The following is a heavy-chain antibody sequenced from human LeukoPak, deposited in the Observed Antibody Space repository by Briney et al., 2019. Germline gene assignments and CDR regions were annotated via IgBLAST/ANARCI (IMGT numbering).Heavy chain of an antibody. J-gene: IGHJ4*02. D-gene: IGHD2-15*01. CDR1: GFTFSDHY. Sequence: PGGSLRLSCAASGFTFSDHYMSWIRQAPGKGLEWISYISDSGTTIYYADSVKGRFTISRDNAKNSLYLQMNSLRAEDTAVYYCARVYIAEDYWGQGTRVTISS. CDR3: ARVYIAEDY. V-gene: IGHV3-11*01. CDR2: ISDSGTTI.